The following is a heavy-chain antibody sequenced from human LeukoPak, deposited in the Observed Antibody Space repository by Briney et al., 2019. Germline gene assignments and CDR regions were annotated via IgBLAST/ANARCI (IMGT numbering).Heavy chain of an antibody. Sequence: GASVKVSCKASGYTFTSYGIDWVRQAPGQGLEWMGWISAYNGNTNYAQKLQGRVTMTTDTSTSTAYMELRSLRSDDKAVYYCAREVPYDTSVYYQPFDYWGQGTLVTVSS. J-gene: IGHJ4*02. CDR3: AREVPYDTSVYYQPFDY. CDR1: GYTFTSYG. V-gene: IGHV1-18*01. D-gene: IGHD3-22*01. CDR2: ISAYNGNT.